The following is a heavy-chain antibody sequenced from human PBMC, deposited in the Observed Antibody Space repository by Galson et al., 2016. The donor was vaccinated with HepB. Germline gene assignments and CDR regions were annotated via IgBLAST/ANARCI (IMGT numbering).Heavy chain of an antibody. V-gene: IGHV3-23*01. CDR2: VSASGAKT. Sequence: SLRLSCAGSGFNFSNYAMTWVRQAPGKGLEWVAGVSASGAKTYYADSGEGRFTISKDNSRNTLYLHMNSLRAGDTAVYYCAKDLGNYVWGNYRYGGRGDYWGQGTLVTVSS. CDR3: AKDLGNYVWGNYRYGGRGDY. D-gene: IGHD3-16*02. J-gene: IGHJ4*02. CDR1: GFNFSNYA.